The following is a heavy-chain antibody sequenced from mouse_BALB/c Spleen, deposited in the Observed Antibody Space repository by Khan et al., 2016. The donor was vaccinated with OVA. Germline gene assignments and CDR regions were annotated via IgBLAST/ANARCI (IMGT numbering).Heavy chain of an antibody. CDR2: ISSGGSYT. CDR3: SRHPLYAMDY. V-gene: IGHV5-9*02. J-gene: IGHJ4*01. CDR1: GFAFSSYD. Sequence: EVELVESGGGLVKPGGSLKLSCAASGFAFSSYDMSWVRQTPEKRLEWVATISSGGSYTYYPDSVKGRFTISRDNATNTLYLQLSSLRSEDTALYYCSRHPLYAMDYWGQGTSVTVSS.